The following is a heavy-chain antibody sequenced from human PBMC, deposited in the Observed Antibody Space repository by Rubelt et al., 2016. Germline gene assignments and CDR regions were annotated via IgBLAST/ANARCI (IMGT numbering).Heavy chain of an antibody. CDR3: ARSSSYDNLTGSSDYFDY. J-gene: IGHJ4*02. D-gene: IGHD3-9*01. CDR2: IYPGDSDT. V-gene: IGHV5-51*01. Sequence: EVQLVQSGAEVKKPGESLKISCKGSGYSFTSYWIGWVRQMPGKGLEWMGIIYPGDSDTEYSPSFQGQVTISADKSISTAYLQWSSLKASDTAMYYCARSSSYDNLTGSSDYFDYWGQGTLVTVSS. CDR1: GYSFTSYW.